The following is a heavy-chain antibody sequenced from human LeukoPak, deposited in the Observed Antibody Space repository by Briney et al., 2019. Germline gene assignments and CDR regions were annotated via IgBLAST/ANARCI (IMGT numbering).Heavy chain of an antibody. CDR2: INHSGST. D-gene: IGHD3-22*01. CDR1: GGSFSGYY. V-gene: IGHV4-34*01. Sequence: SETLSLTCAVYGGSFSGYYWSWIRQPPGKGLEWIGEINHSGSTNYNPSLKSRVTISVDTSKNQFSLKLSSVTAADTAVYYCARGAPNYYDSSGRPRRAFDIWGQGTMVTVSS. J-gene: IGHJ3*02. CDR3: ARGAPNYYDSSGRPRRAFDI.